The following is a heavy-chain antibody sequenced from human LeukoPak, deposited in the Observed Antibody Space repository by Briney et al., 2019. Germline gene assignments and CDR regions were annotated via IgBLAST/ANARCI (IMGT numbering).Heavy chain of an antibody. CDR3: ARELSYCGGDCYSFDY. J-gene: IGHJ4*02. CDR1: GYTFTSYG. D-gene: IGHD2-21*02. CDR2: ISAYNGNT. V-gene: IGHV1-18*01. Sequence: GASVKVSCKASGYTFTSYGISWVRQAPGQGLEWMGWISAYNGNTNYAEKLQGRVTMTTDTSTSTAYMELRSLRSDDTAVYYCARELSYCGGDCYSFDYWGQGTLVTVSS.